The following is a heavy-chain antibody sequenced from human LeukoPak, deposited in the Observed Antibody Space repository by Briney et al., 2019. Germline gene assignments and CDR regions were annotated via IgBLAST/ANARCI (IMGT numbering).Heavy chain of an antibody. CDR2: IYYSGST. D-gene: IGHD2-15*01. CDR1: GGSISSYY. Sequence: PSETLSLTCTVSGGSISSYYWSWIRQPPGKGLEWIGYIYYSGSTNYNPSLKSRVTISVDTSKNQFSLKLSSVTAADTAVYYCARERATVVVVAAIGGSAFDIWGQGTMVTVSS. J-gene: IGHJ3*02. CDR3: ARERATVVVVAAIGGSAFDI. V-gene: IGHV4-59*01.